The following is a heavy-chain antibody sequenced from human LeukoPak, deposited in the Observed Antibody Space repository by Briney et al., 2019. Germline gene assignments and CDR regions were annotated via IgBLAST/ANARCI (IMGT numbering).Heavy chain of an antibody. CDR1: GFTFSSYW. CDR2: INSDGSST. CDR3: ARKLGYTNWFDP. J-gene: IGHJ5*02. Sequence: GGSLRLSCAASGFTFSSYWMHWVRQAPGKGLMWVSRINSDGSSTSYADSVKGRFTISRDNAKNTLYLQMNSLRAEDTAVYYCARKLGYTNWFDPWGQGTLVTVSS. D-gene: IGHD5-18*01. V-gene: IGHV3-74*01.